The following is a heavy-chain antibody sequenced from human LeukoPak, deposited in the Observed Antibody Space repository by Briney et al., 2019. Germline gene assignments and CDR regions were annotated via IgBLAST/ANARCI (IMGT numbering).Heavy chain of an antibody. CDR3: ARTVLGFYPFDY. V-gene: IGHV4-34*01. J-gene: IGHJ4*02. CDR1: GGSFSGYY. CDR2: INHSGT. Sequence: SETLSLTCAVYGGSFSGYYWSWIRQPPGKGLEWIGEINHSGTNYNPSLKSRVTISEDTSKNQFSLKLSSVTAADTAVYYCARTVLGFYPFDYWGQGTLVTVSS. D-gene: IGHD7-27*01.